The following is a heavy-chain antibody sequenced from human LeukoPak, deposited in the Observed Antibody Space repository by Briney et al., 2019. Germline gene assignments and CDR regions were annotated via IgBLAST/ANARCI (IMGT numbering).Heavy chain of an antibody. CDR1: GYTFTSYY. J-gene: IGHJ4*02. CDR2: INTSGGST. CDR3: ARGVGGYSSGCD. D-gene: IGHD6-19*01. Sequence: ASVKVSCKASGYTFTSYYMNWVRQAPGQGLEWMGIINTSGGSTSYAQKFQGRVTMTRDTSTSTVYLELSSLRSEDTAVYNCARGVGGYSSGCDWGQGTLVTVSS. V-gene: IGHV1-46*01.